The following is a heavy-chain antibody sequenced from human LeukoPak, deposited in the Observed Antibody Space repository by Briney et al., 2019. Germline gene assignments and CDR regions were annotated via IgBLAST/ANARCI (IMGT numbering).Heavy chain of an antibody. CDR1: GYTFNNYG. D-gene: IGHD2-8*01. V-gene: IGHV1-18*01. CDR2: INALHGNT. Sequence: ASVKVSCKASGYTFNNYGITWVRQAPGQGLERMGWINALHGNTNYAEKFQGRVTMTTDTTTTTAYMELRSLRFDDTAVYYCARDLMGMSAWFDPWGQGTLVTVSS. J-gene: IGHJ5*02. CDR3: ARDLMGMSAWFDP.